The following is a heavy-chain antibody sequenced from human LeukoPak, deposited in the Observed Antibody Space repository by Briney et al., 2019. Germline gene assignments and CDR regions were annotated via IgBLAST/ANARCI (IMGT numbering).Heavy chain of an antibody. Sequence: GASVKVSCKASGYTFTSYGISWVRQAPGQGLEWMGWISAYNGNTNHAQKLQGRVTMTTDTSTSTAYMELRSLRSDDTAVYYCARAADRMTDGYFDLRGRGTLVTVSS. D-gene: IGHD2-15*01. V-gene: IGHV1-18*01. CDR3: ARAADRMTDGYFDL. J-gene: IGHJ2*01. CDR2: ISAYNGNT. CDR1: GYTFTSYG.